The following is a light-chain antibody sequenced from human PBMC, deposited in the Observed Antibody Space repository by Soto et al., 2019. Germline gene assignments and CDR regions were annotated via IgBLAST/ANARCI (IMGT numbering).Light chain of an antibody. CDR2: DAS. V-gene: IGKV3-11*01. CDR3: QQSYSTPWT. CDR1: QGVSRH. Sequence: EIVLTQSPATLSLSPGERATLSCRASQGVSRHLAWYQQKPGQSPRLLIYDASNRATGIPARFSGSGSGTDFTLTISSLEPEDFATYYCQQSYSTPWTFGQGTKVEIK. J-gene: IGKJ1*01.